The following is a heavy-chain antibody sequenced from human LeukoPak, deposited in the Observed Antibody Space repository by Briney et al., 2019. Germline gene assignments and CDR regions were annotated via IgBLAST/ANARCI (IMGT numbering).Heavy chain of an antibody. V-gene: IGHV3-21*01. CDR2: ISSSSSYI. D-gene: IGHD3-9*01. Sequence: MTGGSLRLSCAASGFTFSSYWMHWVRQAPGKGLEWVSSISSSSSYIYYADSVRGRFTISRDNAKNSLYLQMNSLRAEDTAVYYCARDLGHRYFDEPHNWFDPWGQGTLVTVSS. J-gene: IGHJ5*02. CDR3: ARDLGHRYFDEPHNWFDP. CDR1: GFTFSSYW.